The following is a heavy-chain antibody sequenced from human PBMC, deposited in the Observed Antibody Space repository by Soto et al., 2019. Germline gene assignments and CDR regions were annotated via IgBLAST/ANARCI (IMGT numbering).Heavy chain of an antibody. Sequence: SETLSLTCGVSGFSISSGFYWGWVRQPPGKGLEWIGTIYHSGSTFYNPSLKSRVIISVDTSKNQLSLKLRSVTAADTALYYCERVDSSGGTPNFVDYWGQGTLVTVSS. V-gene: IGHV4-38-2*01. J-gene: IGHJ4*02. D-gene: IGHD6-19*01. CDR3: ERVDSSGGTPNFVDY. CDR2: IYHSGST. CDR1: GFSISSGFY.